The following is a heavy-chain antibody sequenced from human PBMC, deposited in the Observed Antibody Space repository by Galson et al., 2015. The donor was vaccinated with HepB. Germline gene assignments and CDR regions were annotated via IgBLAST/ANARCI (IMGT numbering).Heavy chain of an antibody. J-gene: IGHJ4*02. CDR2: IDPSDSYT. Sequence: QSGAEVKKPGESLRISCKGSGYSFTSYWISWVRQMPGKGLEWMGRIDPSDSYTNYSPSFQGHVTISADKSISTAYLQWSSLKASDTAMYYRARHAHLIVGATDYFDYWGQGTLVTVSS. CDR1: GYSFTSYW. V-gene: IGHV5-10-1*01. D-gene: IGHD1-26*01. CDR3: ARHAHLIVGATDYFDY.